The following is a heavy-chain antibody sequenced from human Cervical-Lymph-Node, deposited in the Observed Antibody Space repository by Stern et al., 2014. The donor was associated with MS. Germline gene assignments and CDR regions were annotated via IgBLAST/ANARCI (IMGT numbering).Heavy chain of an antibody. Sequence: TLKESGPALVKPTQTLTLTCTFSGFSLTTSGMCVSWIRQPPGQALEWLAFIDWDDDKSYNPSLKTRLTISKDTSKNQVVLTMTNMDPVDTATYYCARFYSSSSFADAFDIWGQGTMVTVSS. CDR3: ARFYSSSSFADAFDI. CDR2: IDWDDDK. V-gene: IGHV2-70*01. D-gene: IGHD6-6*01. J-gene: IGHJ3*02. CDR1: GFSLTTSGMC.